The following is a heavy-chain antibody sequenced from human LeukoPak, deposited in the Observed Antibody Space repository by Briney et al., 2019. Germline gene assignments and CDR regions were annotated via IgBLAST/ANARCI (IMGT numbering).Heavy chain of an antibody. V-gene: IGHV1-18*01. D-gene: IGHD5-18*01. CDR1: GYTFTSYG. CDR3: AREGRYSYGRGYYYGMDV. Sequence: EASVKVSCKASGYTFTSYGISWVRQAPGQGLEWMGWISAYNGNTNYAQKLQGRVTMTTDTSTSTAYMELRSLRSDDTAVYYCAREGRYSYGRGYYYGMDVWGQGTTVTVSS. J-gene: IGHJ6*02. CDR2: ISAYNGNT.